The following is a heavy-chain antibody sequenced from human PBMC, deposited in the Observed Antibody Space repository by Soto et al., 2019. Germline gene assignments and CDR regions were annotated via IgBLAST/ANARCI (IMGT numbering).Heavy chain of an antibody. J-gene: IGHJ4*02. D-gene: IGHD3-16*01. CDR2: ISSSGSHK. V-gene: IGHV3-21*01. CDR1: GITFSNYY. CDR3: VGPYDCLDY. Sequence: EEQLVESGGGLVEPGGCLRLSCAASGITFSNYYMNWIRQAPGKGLEWVSSISSSGSHKFYADFVQGRFTISRDNARNSLYLQMNSLRAEDTALYYCVGPYDCLDYWGQGTRVTVSS.